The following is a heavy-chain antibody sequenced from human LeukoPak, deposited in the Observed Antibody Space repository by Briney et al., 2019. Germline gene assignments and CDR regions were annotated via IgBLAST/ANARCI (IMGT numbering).Heavy chain of an antibody. V-gene: IGHV3-30*02. Sequence: PGGSLRLSCAASGFIFSNYGMYWVRQAPGKGLEWVSFIRYDGSHKHYADSVKGRFTISRENSKKTLYLQMNSLRPEDTAMYYCAKDLLKEGSYGSGIDWFDPWGQGAQVTVSS. J-gene: IGHJ5*02. CDR3: AKDLLKEGSYGSGIDWFDP. CDR1: GFIFSNYG. D-gene: IGHD3-10*01. CDR2: IRYDGSHK.